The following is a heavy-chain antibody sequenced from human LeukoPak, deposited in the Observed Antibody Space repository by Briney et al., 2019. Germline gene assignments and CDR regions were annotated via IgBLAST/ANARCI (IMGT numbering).Heavy chain of an antibody. V-gene: IGHV1-46*01. CDR2: INPTGGST. J-gene: IGHJ5*02. CDR1: GYTFTSYY. D-gene: IGHD1-26*01. Sequence: ASVKVSSKPSGYTFTSYYMHCVRQAPGQGLGWMGLINPTGGSTGYAQKFQGRVTMTRDMSTSTDYMELSSLRSEDTAIYYCARDNSVGDNAWWFDPWGQGTLVTVSS. CDR3: ARDNSVGDNAWWFDP.